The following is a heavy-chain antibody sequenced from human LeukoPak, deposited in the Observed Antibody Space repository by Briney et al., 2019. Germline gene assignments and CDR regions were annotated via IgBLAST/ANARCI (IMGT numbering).Heavy chain of an antibody. Sequence: SETLPLTCTVPGGSISSYYWSWIRQPPGRGLEWIGYIYYSGSTNYNPSLKSRVTISVDTSKNQFSLKLSSVTAADTAVYYCARVYYDSSGYNFDYWGQGTLVTVSS. J-gene: IGHJ4*02. D-gene: IGHD3-22*01. CDR1: GGSISSYY. CDR3: ARVYYDSSGYNFDY. CDR2: IYYSGST. V-gene: IGHV4-59*01.